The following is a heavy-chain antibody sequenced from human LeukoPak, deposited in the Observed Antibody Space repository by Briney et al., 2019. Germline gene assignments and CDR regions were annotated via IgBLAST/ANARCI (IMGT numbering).Heavy chain of an antibody. CDR3: ARDCCSGLPIDY. V-gene: IGHV3-48*03. D-gene: IGHD3-10*02. J-gene: IGHJ4*02. CDR2: ISSSGATL. CDR1: GFTFSNYE. Sequence: GGSLRLSCVASGFTFSNYEMTWIRQTPGKGLEWVSYISSSGATLYYADSVKGRFAISRDNAKNSLYLQMNSLRAEDTAVYYCARDCCSGLPIDYWGQGTLVTVSS.